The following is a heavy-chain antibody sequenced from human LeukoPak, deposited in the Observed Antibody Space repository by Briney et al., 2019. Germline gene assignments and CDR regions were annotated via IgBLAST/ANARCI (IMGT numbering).Heavy chain of an antibody. D-gene: IGHD4-11*01. J-gene: IGHJ5*02. CDR3: ARRLIDYTQRGFDP. Sequence: SETLSLTCAVYGGSFSGYYWSWIRQPPGKGLEWIGEISHSGSTNYNPSLKSRVTISVDTSKDQFSLKLSSVTAADTAVYYCARRLIDYTQRGFDPWGQGTLVTVSS. CDR1: GGSFSGYY. CDR2: ISHSGST. V-gene: IGHV4-34*01.